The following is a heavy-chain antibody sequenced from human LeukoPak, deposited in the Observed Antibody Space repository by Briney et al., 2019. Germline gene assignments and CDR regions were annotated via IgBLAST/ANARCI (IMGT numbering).Heavy chain of an antibody. Sequence: ASVKVSCKASGYTFTSYYIHWVRQAPGQGLEWMGVINPSGGSTTYAQKFQGRVAMTRDTSTSRVYMEVSSLRSEDTAVYYCARDPGVGATQNFDYWGQGTLVTVSS. CDR2: INPSGGST. D-gene: IGHD1-26*01. CDR3: ARDPGVGATQNFDY. J-gene: IGHJ4*02. V-gene: IGHV1-46*01. CDR1: GYTFTSYY.